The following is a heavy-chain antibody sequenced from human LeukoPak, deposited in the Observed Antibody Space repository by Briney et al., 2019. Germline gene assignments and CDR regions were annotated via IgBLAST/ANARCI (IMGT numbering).Heavy chain of an antibody. J-gene: IGHJ1*01. V-gene: IGHV1-46*01. CDR1: EYTFTSYY. CDR3: AREAYYDSSGYTAEYFQH. Sequence: GASVKVSCKASEYTFTSYYMHWVRQAPGQGLEWMGIINPSGGSTSYAQKFQGRVTMTRDTSTSTVYMELSSLRSEDTAVYYCAREAYYDSSGYTAEYFQHWGQGTLVTVSS. CDR2: INPSGGST. D-gene: IGHD3-22*01.